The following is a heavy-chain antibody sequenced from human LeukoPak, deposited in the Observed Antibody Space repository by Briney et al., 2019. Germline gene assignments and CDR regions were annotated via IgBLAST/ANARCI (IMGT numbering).Heavy chain of an antibody. D-gene: IGHD6-19*01. CDR2: IRSGSDAI. J-gene: IGHJ4*02. CDR3: ARGYSSGWFNEGDY. V-gene: IGHV3-48*02. CDR1: GFTFSRYS. Sequence: GGSLRLSCAASGFTFSRYSMNWVRQAPGKGLEWVSYIRSGSDAIYYAASVKGRFAISRDNAKNSLFLQMNSLRDEDTAVYYCARGYSSGWFNEGDYWGQGTLVTVSS.